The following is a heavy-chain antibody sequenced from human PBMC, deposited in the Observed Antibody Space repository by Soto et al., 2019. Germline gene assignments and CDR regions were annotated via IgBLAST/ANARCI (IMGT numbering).Heavy chain of an antibody. Sequence: LRLSCAASGFTFSSYAMSWVRQAPGKGLEWVSAISGSGGSTYYADSVKGRFTISRDNSKNTLYLQMNSLRAEDTAVYYCAKGRFAVTTGWFDPWGQGTLVTVSS. CDR3: AKGRFAVTTGWFDP. D-gene: IGHD4-17*01. J-gene: IGHJ5*02. V-gene: IGHV3-23*01. CDR2: ISGSGGST. CDR1: GFTFSSYA.